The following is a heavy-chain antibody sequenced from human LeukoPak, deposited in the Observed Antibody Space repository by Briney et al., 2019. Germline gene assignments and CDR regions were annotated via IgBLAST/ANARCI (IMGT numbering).Heavy chain of an antibody. V-gene: IGHV3-23*01. CDR3: ARDLGGWWSNDY. J-gene: IGHJ4*02. D-gene: IGHD2-15*01. CDR1: GFTFSSYA. CDR2: ISGSGGST. Sequence: GGSLRLSCAASGFTFSSYAMSWVRQAPGKGLEWVSAISGSGGSTYYADSVKGRFTISRDNSKNTLYLQMNSLRAEDTAVYYCARDLGGWWSNDYWGQGTLVTVSS.